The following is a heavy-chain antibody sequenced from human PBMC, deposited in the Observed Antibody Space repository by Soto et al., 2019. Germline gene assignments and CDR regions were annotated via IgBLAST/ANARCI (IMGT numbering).Heavy chain of an antibody. CDR3: AKATRGQCIGAHCSAVDF. J-gene: IGHJ4*02. Sequence: EVQLLESGGGLVQPGGSLRLSCAASGFTFTNYAMNWVRHSPGKGLEWVASVIGTGIDTYHAASVKGRFTISRDNSRNTMYLEMNRLRAEDTAMYHCAKATRGQCIGAHCSAVDFWGQGILVTVS. CDR2: VIGTGIDT. D-gene: IGHD2-15*01. V-gene: IGHV3-23*01. CDR1: GFTFTNYA.